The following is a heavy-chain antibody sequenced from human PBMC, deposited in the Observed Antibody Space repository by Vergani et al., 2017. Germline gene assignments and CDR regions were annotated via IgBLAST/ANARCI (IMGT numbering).Heavy chain of an antibody. CDR3: ARDGYSSTXFDY. CDR1: GGSFSGYY. V-gene: IGHV4-34*01. Sequence: QVQLQQWGAGLLKPSETLSLTCAVYGGSFSGYYWSWIRQPPGKGLEWIGEINHSGSTNYNPSLKSRVTISVDTSKNQFSLKLSSVTAADTAVYYCARDGYSSTXFDYWGQGTLVTVSS. D-gene: IGHD5-18*01. CDR2: INHSGST. J-gene: IGHJ4*02.